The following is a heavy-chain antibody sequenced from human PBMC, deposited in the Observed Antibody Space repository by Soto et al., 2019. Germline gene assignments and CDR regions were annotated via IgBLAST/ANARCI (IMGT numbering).Heavy chain of an antibody. V-gene: IGHV1-18*01. Sequence: QVQLVQSGAEVKKPGASVKVSCKASGYTFTSYGISWARQAPGQGLEWMGWISAYNGNTNYAQKLQGRVTMTTDTCTSAADMELKCLRCGDRAFDCCARGSDDIDYWGQGTLVTVSS. CDR2: ISAYNGNT. CDR1: GYTFTSYG. J-gene: IGHJ4*02. D-gene: IGHD3-3*01. CDR3: ARGSDDIDY.